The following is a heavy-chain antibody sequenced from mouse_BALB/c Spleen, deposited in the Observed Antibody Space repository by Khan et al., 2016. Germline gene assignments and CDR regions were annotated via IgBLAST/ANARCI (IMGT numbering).Heavy chain of an antibody. CDR1: GFSLTGYG. CDR3: ARELRQYAMDY. D-gene: IGHD3-2*01. J-gene: IGHJ4*01. Sequence: QVQLKESGPGLVAPSQSLSITCTVSGFSLTGYGVNWVRQPPGKGLEWLGMIWGDGSTDYNSALKSRLSISKDNSKSQVFLKMNSLQTDDTARYYCARELRQYAMDYWGQGNSVTVSS. V-gene: IGHV2-6-7*01. CDR2: IWGDGST.